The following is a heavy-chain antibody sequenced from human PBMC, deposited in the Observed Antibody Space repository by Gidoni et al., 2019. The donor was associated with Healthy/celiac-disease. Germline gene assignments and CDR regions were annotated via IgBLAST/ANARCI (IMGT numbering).Heavy chain of an antibody. J-gene: IGHJ5*02. CDR1: GGSISSSSYY. Sequence: QLQLQESGPGLVKPSETLSLPCTVSGGSISSSSYYWGWIRQPPGKGLEWIGSIYYSGSTYYNPSLKSRVTISVDTSKNQFSLKLSSVTAADTAVYYCARQDIVVVPAAIDIYWFDPWGQGTLVTVSS. V-gene: IGHV4-39*01. D-gene: IGHD2-2*02. CDR3: ARQDIVVVPAAIDIYWFDP. CDR2: IYYSGST.